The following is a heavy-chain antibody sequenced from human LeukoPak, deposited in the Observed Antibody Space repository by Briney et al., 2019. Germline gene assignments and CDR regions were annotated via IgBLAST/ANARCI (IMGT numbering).Heavy chain of an antibody. J-gene: IGHJ5*02. V-gene: IGHV3-53*01. CDR2: IYSGGST. CDR3: ARAYYDILTGYYRWFDP. CDR1: GFTVSSNY. D-gene: IGHD3-9*01. Sequence: GGSLRLSCAASGFTVSSNYMSWVRQAPGKGLEWVSVIYSGGSTYYADSVKGRFTISRHNSKNTLYLQMNSLRAEDTAVYYCARAYYDILTGYYRWFDPWGQETLVTVSS.